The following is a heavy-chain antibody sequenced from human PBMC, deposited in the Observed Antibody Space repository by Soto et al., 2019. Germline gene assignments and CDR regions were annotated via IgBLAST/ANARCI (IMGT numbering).Heavy chain of an antibody. CDR2: IIPILGIA. V-gene: IGHV1-69*04. Sequence: GASVKVSCKASGGTFSNFAISWVRQAPGQGLEWMGRIIPILGIANYAQKFQGRVTITADKSTSTAYMELNSLRAEDTAVYYCARDLQALLFPDVFDIWGQGTMVTV. CDR3: ARDLQALLFPDVFDI. D-gene: IGHD3-10*02. CDR1: GGTFSNFA. J-gene: IGHJ3*02.